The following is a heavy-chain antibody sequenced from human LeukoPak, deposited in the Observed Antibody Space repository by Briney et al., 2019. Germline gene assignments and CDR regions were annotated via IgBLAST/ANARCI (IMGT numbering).Heavy chain of an antibody. CDR2: INHNGNVN. CDR3: AKEGRSLQTY. V-gene: IGHV3-7*03. Sequence: GRSLRLSCAASGFTFSSYWMNWARQAPGKGLEWVASINHNGNVNYYVDSVKGRFTISRDNAKNSLYLQMSNLGAEDTAVYYCAKEGRSLQTYWGQGTLVTVSS. CDR1: GFTFSSYW. D-gene: IGHD5-24*01. J-gene: IGHJ4*02.